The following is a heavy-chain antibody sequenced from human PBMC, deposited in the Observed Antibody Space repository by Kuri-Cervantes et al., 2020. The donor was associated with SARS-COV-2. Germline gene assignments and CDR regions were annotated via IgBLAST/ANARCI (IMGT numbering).Heavy chain of an antibody. J-gene: IGHJ4*02. D-gene: IGHD5-18*01. Sequence: ESLKISCAVYGGSFSCYYRSGIRQPPGKGLEWSGEINHSGSTNYNPSLKSRVTISVDTSKNQFSLKLSSVTAADTAVYYCARDGRIQLWLIQYYFDYWGQGTLVTVSS. V-gene: IGHV4-34*01. CDR1: GGSFSCYY. CDR2: INHSGST. CDR3: ARDGRIQLWLIQYYFDY.